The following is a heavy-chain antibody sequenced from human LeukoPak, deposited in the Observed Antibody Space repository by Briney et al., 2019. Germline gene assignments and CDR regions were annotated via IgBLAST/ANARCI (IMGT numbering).Heavy chain of an antibody. CDR2: INHSGST. CDR3: AMITSRATGPVDY. V-gene: IGHV4-34*01. Sequence: SETLSLTCAVYGGSFSGYCWSWIRQPPGKGLEWIGEINHSGSTNYNPSLKSRVTISVDTSKNQFSLKLSSVTAADTAVYYCAMITSRATGPVDYWGQGTLVTVSS. D-gene: IGHD5-12*01. CDR1: GGSFSGYC. J-gene: IGHJ4*02.